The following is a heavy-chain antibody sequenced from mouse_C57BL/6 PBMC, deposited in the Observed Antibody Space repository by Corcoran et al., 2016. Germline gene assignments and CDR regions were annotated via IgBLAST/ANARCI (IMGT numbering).Heavy chain of an antibody. Sequence: QIQLVQSGPELKKPGETVKISCKASGYTFTTYGMSWVKQAPGKGLKWMGWINTYSGVPTYADDFKGRFAFSLETSASTAYLQINNLKNEETATYFCARGFYSNYFDYWGQGTTLTVSS. CDR3: ARGFYSNYFDY. CDR2: INTYSGVP. CDR1: GYTFTTYG. V-gene: IGHV9-3*01. J-gene: IGHJ2*01. D-gene: IGHD2-5*01.